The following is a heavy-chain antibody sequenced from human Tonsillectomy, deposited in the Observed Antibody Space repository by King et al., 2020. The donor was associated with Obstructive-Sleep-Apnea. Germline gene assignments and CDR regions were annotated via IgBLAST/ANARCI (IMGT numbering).Heavy chain of an antibody. Sequence: QLVQSGAEVKKPGASVKVSCKASGYTFISNDINWVRQATGQGLEWMGWMNPKSGNTGYAQKFQGRVTMTRNTSISTAYMEVSSLRSEDTAVYYCARGTGGERQFYYYGLDVWGQGTTVTVSS. V-gene: IGHV1-8*01. CDR3: ARGTGGERQFYYYGLDV. CDR2: MNPKSGNT. D-gene: IGHD3-10*01. J-gene: IGHJ6*02. CDR1: GYTFISND.